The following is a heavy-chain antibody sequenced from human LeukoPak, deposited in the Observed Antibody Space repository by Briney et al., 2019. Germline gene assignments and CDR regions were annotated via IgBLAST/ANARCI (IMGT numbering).Heavy chain of an antibody. CDR3: ASEGPHDYGDYEVY. CDR2: INPNSGGT. V-gene: IGHV1-2*02. Sequence: GASVKVSCKASGGTFSSYAISWVRQAPGQGLEWMGWINPNSGGTNYAQKFQGRVTMTRDTSISTAYMELSRLRSDDTAVYYCASEGPHDYGDYEVYWGQGTLVTVSS. J-gene: IGHJ4*02. D-gene: IGHD4-17*01. CDR1: GGTFSSYA.